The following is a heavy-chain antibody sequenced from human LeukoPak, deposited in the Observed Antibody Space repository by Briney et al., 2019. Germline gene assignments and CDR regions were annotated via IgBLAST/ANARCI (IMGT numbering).Heavy chain of an antibody. Sequence: VASVKVSCKASGYTLTGYYMHWVRQAPGQGLEWMGWINPNSGGTNYAQKFQGRVTMTRDTSISTAYMELSRLRSDDTAVYYCARGPQNPFKIAVSPIWYFQHWGQGTLVTVSS. V-gene: IGHV1-2*02. D-gene: IGHD6-19*01. J-gene: IGHJ1*01. CDR1: GYTLTGYY. CDR3: ARGPQNPFKIAVSPIWYFQH. CDR2: INPNSGGT.